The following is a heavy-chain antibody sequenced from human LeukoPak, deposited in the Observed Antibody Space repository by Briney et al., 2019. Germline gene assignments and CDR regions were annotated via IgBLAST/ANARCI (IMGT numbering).Heavy chain of an antibody. D-gene: IGHD1-26*01. V-gene: IGHV4-59*12. CDR3: ARDGRSGFYNYDY. CDR2: IYYSGNT. J-gene: IGHJ4*02. Sequence: SETLSLTCTVSGGSISSYYWSWIRQPPGKGLEWIGYIYYSGNTNYNPSLKSRVTISVDTSKNQFSLKLSSVTAADTAVYSCARDGRSGFYNYDYWGQGTLVTVSS. CDR1: GGSISSYY.